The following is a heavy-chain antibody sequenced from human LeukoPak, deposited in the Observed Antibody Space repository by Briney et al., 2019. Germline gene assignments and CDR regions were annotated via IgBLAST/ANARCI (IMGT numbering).Heavy chain of an antibody. D-gene: IGHD3-22*01. J-gene: IGHJ4*02. Sequence: SETLSLTCTVSGGSISRYYWSWIRQPAGKGLEWIGRIYTSGSTNYNPSLKSRVTMSVDTSKNQFPLKLSSVTAADTAVYYCATGTYYYDSSGSPLDYWSQGTLVTVSS. CDR3: ATGTYYYDSSGSPLDY. CDR1: GGSISRYY. CDR2: IYTSGST. V-gene: IGHV4-4*07.